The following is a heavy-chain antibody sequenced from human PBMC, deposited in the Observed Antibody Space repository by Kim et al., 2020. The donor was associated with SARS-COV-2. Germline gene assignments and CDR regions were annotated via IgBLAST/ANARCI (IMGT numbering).Heavy chain of an antibody. CDR3: ARKRGRQWPLEY. D-gene: IGHD6-19*01. CDR1: GGSFSGYY. CDR2: IHHSGST. Sequence: SETLSLTCAVYGGSFSGYYWNWIRQPPGKGLEWIGEIHHSGSTNYNPSLKSRVTMSVDTSKNQFSLRLTSVTAADTAVYYCARKRGRQWPLEYWGQGTLVTVSS. V-gene: IGHV4-34*01. J-gene: IGHJ4*02.